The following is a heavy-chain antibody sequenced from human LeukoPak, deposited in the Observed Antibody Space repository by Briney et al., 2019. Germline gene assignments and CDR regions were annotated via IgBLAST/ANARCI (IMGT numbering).Heavy chain of an antibody. CDR2: MYSSGST. V-gene: IGHV4-39*07. Sequence: PSETLSLTCTVSGGSISITSYYWGWIRQPPGKGLEWIGSMYSSGSTYYNPSLKSRVTISVDTSKNQFSLKLSSVTAADTAVYYCARDRYRRIAAAGSYYYYYMDVWGKGTTVTISS. CDR3: ARDRYRRIAAAGSYYYYYMDV. CDR1: GGSISITSYY. D-gene: IGHD6-13*01. J-gene: IGHJ6*03.